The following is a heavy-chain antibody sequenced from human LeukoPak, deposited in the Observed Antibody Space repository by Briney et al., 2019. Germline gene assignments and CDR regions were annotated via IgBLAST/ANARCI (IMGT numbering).Heavy chain of an antibody. Sequence: GGSLRLSCEGSAFIFSGHWMNWVRQTPGKGLEWVASIKEDGSVRQYVDSVKGRFSISRDNTKGSLFLQLNSLRAEDTAVYYCAAARRSRYGWFDPWGQGTLVTVSS. CDR3: AAARRSRYGWFDP. CDR2: IKEDGSVR. CDR1: AFIFSGHW. J-gene: IGHJ5*02. D-gene: IGHD6-6*01. V-gene: IGHV3-7*03.